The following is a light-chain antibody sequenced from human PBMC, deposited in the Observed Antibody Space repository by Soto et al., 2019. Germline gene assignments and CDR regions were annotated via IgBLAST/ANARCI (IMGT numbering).Light chain of an antibody. Sequence: SYELTQPPSVSVAPEKTARLTCGGDNIGSKRVHWYRQKPGQAPVLVIYYDSDRPSGIPERFSGANSGKTATLTINRVEAGDEAHYDCQVWDITADHYVFGTGTKLTVL. CDR2: YDS. CDR3: QVWDITADHYV. CDR1: NIGSKR. V-gene: IGLV3-21*04. J-gene: IGLJ1*01.